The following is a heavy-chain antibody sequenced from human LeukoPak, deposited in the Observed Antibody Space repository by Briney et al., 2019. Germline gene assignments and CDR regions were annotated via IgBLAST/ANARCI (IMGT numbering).Heavy chain of an antibody. Sequence: PGGSLRLSCAASGFTFSDYYMSWIRQAPGKGLEWVSYISSSGSTIYYAGSVKGRFTISRDNAKNSLYLQMNSLRAEDTAVYYCARLGAVAGWTPYYYYGMDVWGQGTTVTVSS. D-gene: IGHD6-19*01. CDR2: ISSSGSTI. V-gene: IGHV3-11*01. J-gene: IGHJ6*02. CDR3: ARLGAVAGWTPYYYYGMDV. CDR1: GFTFSDYY.